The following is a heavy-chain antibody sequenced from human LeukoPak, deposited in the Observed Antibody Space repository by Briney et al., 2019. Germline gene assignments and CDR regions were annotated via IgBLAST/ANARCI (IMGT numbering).Heavy chain of an antibody. CDR1: GVTFSSYA. D-gene: IGHD2-15*01. CDR3: AKALYSAAYFDY. V-gene: IGHV3-23*01. CDR2: IGGSGGTT. Sequence: GGSLRLSCAASGVTFSSYAMSWVRQAPAKGLEWVSTIGGSGGTTYYADSVKGRFTISRDNSKNTLYLQMNSLRAEDTAVYFCAKALYSAAYFDYWGQGTLVTVSS. J-gene: IGHJ4*02.